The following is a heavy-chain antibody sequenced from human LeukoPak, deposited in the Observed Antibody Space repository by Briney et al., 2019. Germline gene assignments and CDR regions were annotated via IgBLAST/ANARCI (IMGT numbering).Heavy chain of an antibody. CDR2: INHSGST. V-gene: IGHV4-34*01. CDR1: GGSFSGYY. CDR3: ARVRIAYCGGDCYSTKFDY. D-gene: IGHD2-21*02. Sequence: SETLSLTCAVYGGSFSGYYWSWIRQPPGKGLEWIGEINHSGSTNYNPSLKSRVTISVDTSKNQFSLKLSSVTAADTAVYYFARVRIAYCGGDCYSTKFDYWGQGTLVTVSS. J-gene: IGHJ4*02.